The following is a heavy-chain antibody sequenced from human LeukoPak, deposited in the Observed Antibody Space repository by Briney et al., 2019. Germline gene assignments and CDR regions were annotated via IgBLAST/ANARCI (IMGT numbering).Heavy chain of an antibody. CDR1: GFTFSSYS. V-gene: IGHV3-21*01. CDR2: ISSSSYI. J-gene: IGHJ6*03. CDR3: AECDDNYYYYYMTV. Sequence: GGSLRLSCAASGFTFSSYSMNWVRQAPGKGLEWVSSISSSSYIYYADSVKGRFTVSRDNAKNSLYLQMNSLRAEDTAVYYCAECDDNYYYYYMTVWGKGTTVTVSS.